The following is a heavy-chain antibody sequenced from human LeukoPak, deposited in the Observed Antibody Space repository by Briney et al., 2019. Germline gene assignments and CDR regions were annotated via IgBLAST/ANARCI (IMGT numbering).Heavy chain of an antibody. J-gene: IGHJ6*02. D-gene: IGHD2/OR15-2a*01. CDR2: ISTDGSST. CDR1: GFTFSRYW. Sequence: GGSLRLSCAASGFTFSRYWMLWLRQAPGKGPVWVSRISTDGSSTSYADSVKGRFTISRDNGKNTLYLQLNSLRAEDTAVYYCASYLTSIPSGMDVWGQGTTVTVSS. CDR3: ASYLTSIPSGMDV. V-gene: IGHV3-74*01.